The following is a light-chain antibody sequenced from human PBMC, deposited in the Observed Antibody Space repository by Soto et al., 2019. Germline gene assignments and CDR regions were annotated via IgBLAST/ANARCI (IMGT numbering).Light chain of an antibody. J-gene: IGKJ1*01. CDR1: QDIETY. Sequence: DIQMTQSPSSLSASLGDRVTFTCRASQDIETYLNWYQQKLGKAPELLIYGASNLQSGVPSRFSGSGSGTDFTLTISSLQPEDFATYYCQQSYSTPTWTFGRGTKVDIK. CDR2: GAS. V-gene: IGKV1-39*01. CDR3: QQSYSTPTWT.